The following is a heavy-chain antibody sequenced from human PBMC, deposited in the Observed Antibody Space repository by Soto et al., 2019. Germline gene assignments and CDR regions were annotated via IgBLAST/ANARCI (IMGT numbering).Heavy chain of an antibody. V-gene: IGHV1-46*01. J-gene: IGHJ6*02. D-gene: IGHD3-10*01. CDR2: INPSGGST. CDR1: GYTFTSYY. Sequence: QVQLVQSGAEVKKPGASVKVSCKASGYTFTSYYMHWVRQAPGQGLEWMGIINPSGGSTSYAQKFQDRVTMTRDTSTSTVYMELSSLRSEDTAVYYCARDGNNYGSGIVEGNYYYGMDVWGQGTTVTVSS. CDR3: ARDGNNYGSGIVEGNYYYGMDV.